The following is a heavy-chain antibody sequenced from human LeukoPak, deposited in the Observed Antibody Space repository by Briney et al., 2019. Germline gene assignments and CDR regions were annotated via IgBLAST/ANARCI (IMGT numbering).Heavy chain of an antibody. CDR1: GFTFSTHA. D-gene: IGHD3-22*01. V-gene: IGHV3-23*01. J-gene: IGHJ4*02. CDR3: VKGRDYNDASAYYIGDY. Sequence: PGGSLRLSCAASGFTFSTHAMIWVRQAPGKGPEWVSCITGSGTGTYYRDSVKGRFTISRENSNDTLYLQMNSLRAEDTAVYYCVKGRDYNDASAYYIGDYWGQGTLVTVPS. CDR2: ITGSGTGT.